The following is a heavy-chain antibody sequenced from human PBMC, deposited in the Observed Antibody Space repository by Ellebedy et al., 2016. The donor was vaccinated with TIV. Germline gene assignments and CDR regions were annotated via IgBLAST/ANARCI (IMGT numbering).Heavy chain of an antibody. Sequence: GESLKISXAASGFIFSSYAMHWVRQAPGKGLEWVAVISYDGSSKYYADSVKGRFTISRDNSKNTLYLQMNSLRAEDTAVYYCARDRVHYAHFDYWGQGTLVTVSS. J-gene: IGHJ4*02. CDR3: ARDRVHYAHFDY. CDR1: GFIFSSYA. D-gene: IGHD4-17*01. CDR2: ISYDGSSK. V-gene: IGHV3-30-3*01.